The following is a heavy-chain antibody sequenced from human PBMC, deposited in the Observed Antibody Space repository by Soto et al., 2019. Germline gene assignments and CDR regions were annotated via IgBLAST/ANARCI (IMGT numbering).Heavy chain of an antibody. CDR2: IYYSGST. J-gene: IGHJ5*02. CDR1: GGSISSYY. Sequence: SETLSLTCTVSGGSISSYYWRWIRQPPGKGLEWIGYIYYSGSTNYNPSLKSRVTISVDTSKNQFSLKLSSVTAADTAVYYCAGSSFWSGYYTYWFDPWGRGTLVTVSS. CDR3: AGSSFWSGYYTYWFDP. V-gene: IGHV4-59*01. D-gene: IGHD3-3*01.